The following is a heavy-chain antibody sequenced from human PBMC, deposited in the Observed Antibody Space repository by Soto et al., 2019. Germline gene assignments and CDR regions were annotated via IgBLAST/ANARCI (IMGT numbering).Heavy chain of an antibody. CDR3: ATYGGDSGGFEYFKH. V-gene: IGHV3-23*01. CDR1: GLTSSNYG. J-gene: IGHJ1*01. D-gene: IGHD2-21*02. Sequence: EVQLLESGGGLVQPGGSLRLSCAASGLTSSNYGMTWVRQAPGKGLEWVSAISGSGDTYNVDSLKGRFSISRDNSKSTLFLQMNSLRAEDTAVYYCATYGGDSGGFEYFKHWGQGTLVTVSS. CDR2: ISGSGDT.